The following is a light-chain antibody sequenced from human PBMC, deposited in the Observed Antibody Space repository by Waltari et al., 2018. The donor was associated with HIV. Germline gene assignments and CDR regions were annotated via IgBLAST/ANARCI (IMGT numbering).Light chain of an antibody. V-gene: IGLV1-36*01. CDR3: AAWDDSLNGYV. CDR2: YHD. Sequence: QSVLTQPPSVSEAPRQRVTISCSGSSSNIGNNAVNWYQQLPGKAHKLFIYYHDLVTLGVSDRVSGSKAGTSPSLAISGLQSEDEADYYCAAWDDSLNGYVFGTGTKVTVL. CDR1: SSNIGNNA. J-gene: IGLJ1*01.